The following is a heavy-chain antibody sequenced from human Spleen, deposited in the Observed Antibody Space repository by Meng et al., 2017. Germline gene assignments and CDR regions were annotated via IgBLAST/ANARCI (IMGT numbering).Heavy chain of an antibody. J-gene: IGHJ5*02. Sequence: GESLKISCAASGFTFSDYYMSWIRQAPGKGLEWVSYISSSCSTIYYADSVKGRFAISRDNAKNSLYLQTNSLRAEDTAVYYCANIVATIPRSWGQGTLVTVSS. CDR3: ANIVATIPRS. CDR2: ISSSCSTI. CDR1: GFTFSDYY. V-gene: IGHV3-11*01. D-gene: IGHD5-12*01.